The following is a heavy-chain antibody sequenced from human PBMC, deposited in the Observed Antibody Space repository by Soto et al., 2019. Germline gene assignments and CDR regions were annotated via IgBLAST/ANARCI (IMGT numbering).Heavy chain of an antibody. D-gene: IGHD6-6*01. Sequence: GASVKVSCKASGYTFTSYGISWVRQAPGQGLEWMGWISGYNANTNYAQKLQGRVTMTTDTTTSTAYMELRSLRSDDTAVYYCARDSSSVPAVWGQGTTVTVSS. V-gene: IGHV1-18*04. CDR2: ISGYNANT. CDR3: ARDSSSVPAV. J-gene: IGHJ6*02. CDR1: GYTFTSYG.